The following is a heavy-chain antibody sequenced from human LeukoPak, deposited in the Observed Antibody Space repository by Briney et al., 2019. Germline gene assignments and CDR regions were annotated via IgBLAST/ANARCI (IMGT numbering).Heavy chain of an antibody. D-gene: IGHD2-15*01. V-gene: IGHV3-23*01. J-gene: IGHJ5*02. Sequence: PGGSLRLSCAASGFTFSSYAMSWVRQAPGKWLEWVSAIRGSGGSTYYADSGKGRFTISRDNSKNTLYLQMNSLRAEDTAVYYCAKADIVVVVAAINWFDPWGQGTLVTVSS. CDR3: AKADIVVVVAAINWFDP. CDR2: IRGSGGST. CDR1: GFTFSSYA.